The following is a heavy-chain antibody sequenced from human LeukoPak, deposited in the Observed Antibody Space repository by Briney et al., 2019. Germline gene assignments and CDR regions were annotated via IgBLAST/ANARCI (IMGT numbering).Heavy chain of an antibody. Sequence: GGSLRLSCAASGFIFSRYWMSWVRQAPGKGLEWVANIKEDGSEKAYVDSVKGRFTISRDNAKNALYLQMNSLRVEDTAVYHCARDLGLDYWGQGTLVTVSS. V-gene: IGHV3-7*01. CDR2: IKEDGSEK. J-gene: IGHJ4*02. D-gene: IGHD3-10*01. CDR3: ARDLGLDY. CDR1: GFIFSRYW.